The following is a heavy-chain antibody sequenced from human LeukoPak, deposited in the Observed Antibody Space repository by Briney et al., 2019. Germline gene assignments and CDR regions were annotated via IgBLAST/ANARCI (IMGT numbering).Heavy chain of an antibody. D-gene: IGHD2-15*01. J-gene: IGHJ5*02. CDR2: IYPGDSDT. CDR1: GYSFTGYW. Sequence: GESLKISCKVSGYSFTGYWLGWVRRMPGKGLEWMGIIYPGDSDTRYSPSFQGQVTISADKSISTAYLQWSSSKASDTAMYYCASRPGYCSGGSCYGWFDPGGQGTLVTVSS. CDR3: ASRPGYCSGGSCYGWFDP. V-gene: IGHV5-51*01.